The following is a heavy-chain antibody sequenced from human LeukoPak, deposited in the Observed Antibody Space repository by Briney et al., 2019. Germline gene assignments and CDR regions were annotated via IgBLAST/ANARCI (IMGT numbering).Heavy chain of an antibody. CDR1: GFIFCHHG. CDR3: ARDAKRGFDYSNSLKN. J-gene: IGHJ4*01. Sequence: GGSLRLSCAAPGFIFCHHGMHWVRPAPGKRLEWVAVIWSDATNRFYADSAKGRFTISRDNSQNTVFLQMNSLRVKDTAIYYCARDAKRGFDYSNSLKNWGHGTLVTVSS. CDR2: IWSDATNR. V-gene: IGHV3-33*02. D-gene: IGHD4-11*01.